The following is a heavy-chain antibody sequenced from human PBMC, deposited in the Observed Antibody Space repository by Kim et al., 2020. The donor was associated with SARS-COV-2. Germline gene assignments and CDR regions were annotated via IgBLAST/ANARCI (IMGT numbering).Heavy chain of an antibody. V-gene: IGHV4-39*01. CDR2: ST. CDR3: ARQSRDYFDY. J-gene: IGHJ4*02. Sequence: STYYHPSLQSRVTIYVDTSKNQFSLKLSSVTAADTAVEYCARQSRDYFDYWGQRTLVTVS. D-gene: IGHD3-10*01.